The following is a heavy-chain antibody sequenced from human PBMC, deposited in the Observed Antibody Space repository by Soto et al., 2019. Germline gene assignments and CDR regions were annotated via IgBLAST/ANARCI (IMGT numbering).Heavy chain of an antibody. D-gene: IGHD3-22*01. Sequence: QVQLVQSGAEVKKPGSSVKVSCKASGGTFSSYTISWVRQAPGQGLEWMGRIIPSLGIANYAPKFQGSVTITAAAATSTACMELSRLRSEDTAVYYCASIYYSCDSSGYRPRYFQHWGQGTLVAVSS. V-gene: IGHV1-69*02. CDR3: ASIYYSCDSSGYRPRYFQH. J-gene: IGHJ1*01. CDR2: IIPSLGIA. CDR1: GGTFSSYT.